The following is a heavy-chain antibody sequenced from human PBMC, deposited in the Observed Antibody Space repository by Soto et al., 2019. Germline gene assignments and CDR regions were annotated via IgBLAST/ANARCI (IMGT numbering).Heavy chain of an antibody. CDR1: GGTFSSLG. J-gene: IGHJ4*02. CDR2: IIPISGRT. CDR3: ATMGTQGRWLEFAYS. Sequence: QVQLVQSGAEVKRPGSSVKVSCEASGGTFSSLGFTWVRQAPGQGLEWMGGIIPISGRTTFAPKFLGRVTITADESTRTTYMELTALTSDDTAIYYCATMGTQGRWLEFAYSWGQGPLVTVSS. D-gene: IGHD5-12*01. V-gene: IGHV1-69*01.